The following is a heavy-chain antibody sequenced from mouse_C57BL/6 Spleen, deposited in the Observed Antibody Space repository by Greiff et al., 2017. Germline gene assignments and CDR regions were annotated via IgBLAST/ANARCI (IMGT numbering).Heavy chain of an antibody. J-gene: IGHJ1*03. Sequence: ESGPGLVKPSQSLSLTCSVTGYSITSGYYWNWIRQFPGNKLEWMGYISYDGSNNYNPSLKNRISITRDTSKNQFFLKLNSVTTEDTATYYCARITTVVATENWYFDVWGTGTTVTVSS. CDR3: ARITTVVATENWYFDV. V-gene: IGHV3-6*01. CDR2: ISYDGSN. CDR1: GYSITSGYY. D-gene: IGHD1-1*01.